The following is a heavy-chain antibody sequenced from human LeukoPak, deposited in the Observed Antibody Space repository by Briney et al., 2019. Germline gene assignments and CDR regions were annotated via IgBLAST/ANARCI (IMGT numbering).Heavy chain of an antibody. V-gene: IGHV4-59*01. CDR2: IYYSGST. Sequence: SETLSLTCTVSGGSISSYYWSWIRQPPGKGLECVGYIYYSGSTNYNPSLKSRVTISVDTSKNQFSLKLSSVTAADTAVYYCARTGLLWFGELSPYFDYWGQGTLVTVSS. CDR3: ARTGLLWFGELSPYFDY. D-gene: IGHD3-10*01. J-gene: IGHJ4*02. CDR1: GGSISSYY.